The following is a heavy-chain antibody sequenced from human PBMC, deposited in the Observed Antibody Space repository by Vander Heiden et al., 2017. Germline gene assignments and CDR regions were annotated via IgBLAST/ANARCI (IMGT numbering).Heavy chain of an antibody. Sequence: EVQLLESGGGLVQPGGSLRLSCAASGFTFSSYAMSWVRQAPGKGLEWGSAISGSGGSTYYADSVKGRFTISRDNSKNTLYLQMNSLRAEDTAVYYCAKDLRVRGVIITHDAFDIWGQGTMVTVSS. V-gene: IGHV3-23*01. CDR3: AKDLRVRGVIITHDAFDI. J-gene: IGHJ3*02. CDR2: ISGSGGST. CDR1: GFTFSSYA. D-gene: IGHD3-10*01.